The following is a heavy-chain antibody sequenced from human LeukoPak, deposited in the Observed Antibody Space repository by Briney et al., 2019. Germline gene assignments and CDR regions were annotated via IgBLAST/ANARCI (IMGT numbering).Heavy chain of an antibody. J-gene: IGHJ1*01. CDR2: IYYSGTT. V-gene: IGHV4-38-2*02. D-gene: IGHD3-9*01. CDR3: ASLGRNYDILTGYSRGYFQH. Sequence: SETLSLTCTVSGYSISSGYYWDWIRQPPGKGLEWIGTIYYSGTTYYNPSLKSRVTISIDAAKNQFSLMLTSVTAADTAVYYCASLGRNYDILTGYSRGYFQHWGQGNLVTVSS. CDR1: GYSISSGYY.